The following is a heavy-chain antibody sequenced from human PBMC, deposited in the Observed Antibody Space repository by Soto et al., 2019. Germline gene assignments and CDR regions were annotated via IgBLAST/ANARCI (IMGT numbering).Heavy chain of an antibody. J-gene: IGHJ3*01. D-gene: IGHD5-12*01. V-gene: IGHV3-48*02. Sequence: PGGALRLSCAGSGFTFSSYGMHWVRQAPGKGLEWISYISTSSSTIYYADSVKGRFTISRDNAKNSLYLQMNSLRDEDTAVYYCARYAPNGYNSAFDFWGQGTMVTVSS. CDR2: ISTSSSTI. CDR3: ARYAPNGYNSAFDF. CDR1: GFTFSSYG.